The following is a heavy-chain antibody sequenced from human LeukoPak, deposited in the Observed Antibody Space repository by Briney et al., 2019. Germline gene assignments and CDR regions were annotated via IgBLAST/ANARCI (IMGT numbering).Heavy chain of an antibody. V-gene: IGHV3-23*01. CDR1: GFTFSSYA. CDR3: AKREGANYYGTKPVNFDY. J-gene: IGHJ4*02. Sequence: PGGSLRLSCAASGFTFSSYAMSWVRQAPGKGLEWVSAISGGGGSAYYADSVKGRFTISRDNSKNTLYLQMNSLRAEDTAVYYCAKREGANYYGTKPVNFDYWGQGTLVTVSS. D-gene: IGHD3-10*01. CDR2: ISGGGGSA.